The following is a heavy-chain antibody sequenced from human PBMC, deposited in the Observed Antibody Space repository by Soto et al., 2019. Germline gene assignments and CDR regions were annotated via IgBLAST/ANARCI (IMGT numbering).Heavy chain of an antibody. CDR1: GGSISSYY. V-gene: IGHV4-59*01. CDR2: IYYSGST. Sequence: SETLSLTCTVSGGSISSYYWSWIRQPPGKGLEWIGYIYYSGSTNYNPSLKSRVTISVDTSKNQFSLKLSSVTAADTAVYYCARDKEEYSGYDTGSLVYYYYMDVWGKGTTVTVSS. CDR3: ARDKEEYSGYDTGSLVYYYYMDV. D-gene: IGHD5-12*01. J-gene: IGHJ6*03.